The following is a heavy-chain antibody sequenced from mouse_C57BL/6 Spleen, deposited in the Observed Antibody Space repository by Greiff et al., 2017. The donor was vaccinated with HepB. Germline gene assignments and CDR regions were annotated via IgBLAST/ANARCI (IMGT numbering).Heavy chain of an antibody. CDR1: GYSITSGYY. Sequence: ESGPGLVKPSQSLSLTCSVTGYSITSGYYWNWIRQFPGNKLEWMGYISYDGSNNYNPSLKNRISITRDTSKNQFFLKLNSVTTEDTATYYCARERNWDPFFDYWGQGTTLTVSS. CDR2: ISYDGSN. J-gene: IGHJ2*01. CDR3: ARERNWDPFFDY. V-gene: IGHV3-6*01. D-gene: IGHD4-1*01.